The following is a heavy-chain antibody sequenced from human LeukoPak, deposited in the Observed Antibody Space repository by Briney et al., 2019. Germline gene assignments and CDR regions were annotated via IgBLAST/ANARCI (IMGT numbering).Heavy chain of an antibody. CDR1: GFTFNNYW. CDR2: IKSDGKIT. Sequence: GGSLRLSCAASGFTFNNYWMHWVRQAPGKGLVWVSRIKSDGKITTYADSVKGRFTTSRDNAKNTFYLQMSSLRVEDTAVYFCARGGGLDVWGQGATVTVSS. CDR3: ARGGGLDV. V-gene: IGHV3-74*01. D-gene: IGHD3-16*01. J-gene: IGHJ6*02.